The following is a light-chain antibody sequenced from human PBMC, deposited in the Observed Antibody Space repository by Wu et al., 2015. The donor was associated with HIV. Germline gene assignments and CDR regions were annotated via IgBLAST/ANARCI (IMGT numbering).Light chain of an antibody. J-gene: IGKJ5*01. V-gene: IGKV3D-20*02. CDR1: QSVSNKY. CDR2: GAS. Sequence: EIVLTQSPGTLSLSPGERATLSCRASQSVSNKYLSWYQQTPGQAPRLLIYGASTRATGIPDKFSGSGSGTDFTLTISSLEPEDFAVYYCQQRSNWPTFGQGTRLEIK. CDR3: QQRSNWPT.